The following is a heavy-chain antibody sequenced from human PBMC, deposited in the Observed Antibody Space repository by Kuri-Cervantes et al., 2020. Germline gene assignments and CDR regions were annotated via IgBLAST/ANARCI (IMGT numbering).Heavy chain of an antibody. D-gene: IGHD6-19*01. V-gene: IGHV3-21*06. J-gene: IGHJ5*02. Sequence: GGSLRLSCVASGFTFSTYDMNWVRQAPGRGLEWVSYISASSKYIHYADSAKGRFTMSRDNAKNSLYLQMNSLRAEDTAVYYCARESTSGWYPWGQGTLVTVSS. CDR3: ARESTSGWYP. CDR2: ISASSKYI. CDR1: GFTFSTYD.